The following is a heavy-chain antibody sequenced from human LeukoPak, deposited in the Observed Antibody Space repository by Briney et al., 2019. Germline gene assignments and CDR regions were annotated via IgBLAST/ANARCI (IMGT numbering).Heavy chain of an antibody. CDR3: ASPSSGYYRDAFDI. J-gene: IGHJ3*02. V-gene: IGHV1-18*01. CDR1: GYTFTSYG. CDR2: ISAYNGNT. Sequence: ASVKVSCKASGYTFTSYGISWVRQAPGQGLEWMGWISAYNGNTNYAQKLQGRVTMTTDTSTSTAYMELSSLRSDDTAVYYCASPSSGYYRDAFDIWGQGTMVTVSS. D-gene: IGHD3-22*01.